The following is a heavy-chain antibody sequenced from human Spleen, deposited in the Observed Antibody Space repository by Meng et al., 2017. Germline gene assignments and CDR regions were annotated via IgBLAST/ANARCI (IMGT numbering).Heavy chain of an antibody. CDR1: GYSFTSYW. CDR3: ATTKSDIDVALCDY. Sequence: GESLKISCKAAGYSFTSYWIAWVRQMPGKGLEWMGIIYPGDSDTRYSPSFQGQVTISADKSISTAYLQWSSLRAEDTAVYYCATTKSDIDVALCDYWGQGTLVTVSS. D-gene: IGHD5-12*01. V-gene: IGHV5-51*01. J-gene: IGHJ4*02. CDR2: IYPGDSDT.